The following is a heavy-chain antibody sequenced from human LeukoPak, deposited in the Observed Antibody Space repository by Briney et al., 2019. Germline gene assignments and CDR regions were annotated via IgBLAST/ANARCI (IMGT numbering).Heavy chain of an antibody. D-gene: IGHD1-26*01. Sequence: GGSLRLSCAASGCTFSSYSMYWVLQAPGKGLEWVSSISSSSSYIYYADSVKGRFTISRDNAKNSLYLQMNSLRAEDTAVYYCAREGVGATTPLDYWGQGTLVTVSS. J-gene: IGHJ4*02. V-gene: IGHV3-21*01. CDR2: ISSSSSYI. CDR3: AREGVGATTPLDY. CDR1: GCTFSSYS.